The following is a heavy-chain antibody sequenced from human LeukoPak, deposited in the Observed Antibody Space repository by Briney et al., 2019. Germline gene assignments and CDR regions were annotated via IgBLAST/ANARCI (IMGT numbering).Heavy chain of an antibody. CDR1: GCTFTSYG. D-gene: IGHD4-17*01. CDR3: ARVYGDYYFDY. Sequence: GASVKVSCRASGCTFTSYGISWVRQAPGQRLEWMGWINAGNGNTKYSQKFQGRVTITRDTSASTAYMELSSLRSEDTAVYYCARVYGDYYFDYWGQGTLVTVSS. CDR2: INAGNGNT. V-gene: IGHV1-3*01. J-gene: IGHJ4*02.